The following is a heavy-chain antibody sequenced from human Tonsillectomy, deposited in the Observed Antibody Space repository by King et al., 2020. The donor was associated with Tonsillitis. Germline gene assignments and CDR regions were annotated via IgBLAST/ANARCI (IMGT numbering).Heavy chain of an antibody. D-gene: IGHD1-26*01. CDR3: ARDKIVGATTLDY. CDR1: GFTFNSYW. V-gene: IGHV3-7*01. Sequence: VQLVESGGDLVQPGGSLRLSCAASGFTFNSYWMSWVRQAPGKGLEWVANIKQDGSEEYYVDSVKGRFTISRDNAKNSLNLQMNSLRAEDTAVYYCARDKIVGATTLDYWGQGTLVTVSS. J-gene: IGHJ4*02. CDR2: IKQDGSEE.